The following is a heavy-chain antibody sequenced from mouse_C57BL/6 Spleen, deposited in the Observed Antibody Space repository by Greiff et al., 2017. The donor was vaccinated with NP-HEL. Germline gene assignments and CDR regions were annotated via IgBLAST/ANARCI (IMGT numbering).Heavy chain of an antibody. CDR1: GYAFSSSW. D-gene: IGHD2-4*01. J-gene: IGHJ3*01. Sequence: VKLLESGPELVKPGASVKISCKASGYAFSSSWMNWVKQRPGKGLEWIGRIYPGDGDTNYNGKFKGKATLTADKSSSTAYMQLSSLTSEDSAVYFCARFYDYVAYWGQGTLVTVSA. V-gene: IGHV1-82*01. CDR2: IYPGDGDT. CDR3: ARFYDYVAY.